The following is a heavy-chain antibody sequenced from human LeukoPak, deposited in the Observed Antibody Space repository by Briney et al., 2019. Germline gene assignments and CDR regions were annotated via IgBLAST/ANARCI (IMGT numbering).Heavy chain of an antibody. CDR1: GFTFVDYA. CDR2: ISWKSAST. CDR3: EKVGCCSGSSRYRLANDAFDI. J-gene: IGHJ3*02. Sequence: RAAAGFTFVDYATDSARPQPGSCRGWGSGISWKSASTTYADSVKGRFTISRAKAKNSLYLQMKSLRAEDTALYDCEKVGCCSGSSRYRLANDAFDIWGQGTMVTVSS. D-gene: IGHD2-15*01. V-gene: IGHV3-9*01.